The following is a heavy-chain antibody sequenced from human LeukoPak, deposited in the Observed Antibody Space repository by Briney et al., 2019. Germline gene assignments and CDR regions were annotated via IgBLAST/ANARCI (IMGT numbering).Heavy chain of an antibody. D-gene: IGHD1-1*01. CDR2: IYPGDSDT. Sequence: GESLKISCRGIGYTFTRHWIGWVRQLPGKGLEWMGIIYPGDSDTRYSPSFQGQVTISADKSSSTAYLQWSSLNASDTAIYSCAQTVATTLWGFDFWGQGTLVTVSS. CDR1: GYTFTRHW. CDR3: AQTVATTLWGFDF. V-gene: IGHV5-51*01. J-gene: IGHJ4*02.